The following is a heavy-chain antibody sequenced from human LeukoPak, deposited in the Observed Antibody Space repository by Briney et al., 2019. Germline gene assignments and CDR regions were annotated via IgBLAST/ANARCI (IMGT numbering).Heavy chain of an antibody. CDR1: GGSISSYY. V-gene: IGHV4-59*12. CDR3: ARGAASNSQFDY. Sequence: SETLSLTCTVSGGSISSYYWSWIRQPPGKGLEWIGYIYYSGSTNYNPSLKSRVTISVDTSKNQFSLKLSSVTAADTAVYYCARGAASNSQFDYWGQGTLVTVSS. J-gene: IGHJ4*02. D-gene: IGHD2-15*01. CDR2: IYYSGST.